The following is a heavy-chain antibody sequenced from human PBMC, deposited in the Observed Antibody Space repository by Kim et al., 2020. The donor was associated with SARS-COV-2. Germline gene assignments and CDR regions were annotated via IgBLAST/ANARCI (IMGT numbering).Heavy chain of an antibody. CDR3: AGYYGSGSTYYYGMDV. Sequence: SETLSLTCTVSGGSISSYYWSWIRPPPGKGLEGIRYFSYSGRTHYNPSLKRRVTISVDTSKNQFSLKLRSVTAADTAVYYCAGYYGSGSTYYYGMDVWGQGTTVSVS. CDR2: FSYSGRT. CDR1: GGSISSYY. D-gene: IGHD3-10*01. J-gene: IGHJ6*02. V-gene: IGHV4-59*08.